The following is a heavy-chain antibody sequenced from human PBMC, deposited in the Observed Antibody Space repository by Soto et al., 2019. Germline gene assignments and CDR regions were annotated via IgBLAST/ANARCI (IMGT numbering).Heavy chain of an antibody. J-gene: IGHJ6*02. V-gene: IGHV1-69*12. CDR3: ASNHDYGDYGTGPYYYYGMDV. CDR1: GGTFSSYA. D-gene: IGHD4-17*01. Sequence: QVQLVQSGAEVKKPGSSVKVSCKASGGTFSSYAISWVRQAPGQGLEWMGGIIPIFGTANYAQKFQGRVTITADESTGTAYMELSSLRSEDTAVYYCASNHDYGDYGTGPYYYYGMDVWGQGTTVTVSS. CDR2: IIPIFGTA.